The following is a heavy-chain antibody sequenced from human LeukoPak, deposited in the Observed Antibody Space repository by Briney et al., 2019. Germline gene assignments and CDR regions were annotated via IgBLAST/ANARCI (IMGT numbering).Heavy chain of an antibody. D-gene: IGHD3-22*01. CDR2: TYYRSKWYN. J-gene: IGHJ4*02. V-gene: IGHV6-1*01. CDR3: AREVEASTMIAFYDY. Sequence: SQTLSLTCAISGDSVSSNGAAWNWIRQSPSRGLEWLGRTYYRSKWYNDYAVSVKSRITINPDTSKNQFSLQLNSVTPEDTAVYYCAREVEASTMIAFYDYWGPGTLVTVSS. CDR1: GDSVSSNGAA.